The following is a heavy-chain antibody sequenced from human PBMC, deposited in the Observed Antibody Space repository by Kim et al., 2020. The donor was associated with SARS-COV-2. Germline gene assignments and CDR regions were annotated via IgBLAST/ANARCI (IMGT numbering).Heavy chain of an antibody. J-gene: IGHJ5*02. CDR2: ISGGGVST. CDR1: GFPFSSIG. D-gene: IGHD2-21*02. V-gene: IGHV3-23*01. Sequence: GGSLRLSCAASGFPFSSIGMSWVRQAPGKGLEWVSAISGGGVSTYYADSVTGRFTISRDNYKNTLYLQMNSLRAEDTAVYYCVKYLLPGGNWFDPWGQGT. CDR3: VKYLLPGGNWFDP.